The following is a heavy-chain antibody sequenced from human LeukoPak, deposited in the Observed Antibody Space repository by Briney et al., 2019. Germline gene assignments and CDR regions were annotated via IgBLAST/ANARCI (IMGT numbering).Heavy chain of an antibody. CDR3: ATGGNYYNDY. Sequence: GGSLRLSCAASGFTFNSYWMHWVRQAPGKGLVWVSRINTDGSSTSYADSVKGRFTTSRDNTKNTVYLQMNSLRAEDTAVYYCATGGNYYNDYWGQGTLVTVSS. CDR2: INTDGSST. CDR1: GFTFNSYW. D-gene: IGHD1-26*01. V-gene: IGHV3-74*01. J-gene: IGHJ4*02.